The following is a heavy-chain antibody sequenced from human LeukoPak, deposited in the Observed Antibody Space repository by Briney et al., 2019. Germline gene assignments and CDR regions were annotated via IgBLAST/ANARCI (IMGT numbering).Heavy chain of an antibody. CDR1: GGSISSGDYY. CDR3: VRASYYYDNSGHYFGPYFDY. D-gene: IGHD3-22*01. CDR2: VYYSGSA. V-gene: IGHV4-30-4*08. Sequence: PSETLSLTCTVSGGSISSGDYYWSWIRQPPGKGLEWIGYVYYSGSAYYNPPLESRVTISIDTSKNHFSLKLTSVTAADTAVYYCVRASYYYDNSGHYFGPYFDYWGQGSPVIVSS. J-gene: IGHJ4*02.